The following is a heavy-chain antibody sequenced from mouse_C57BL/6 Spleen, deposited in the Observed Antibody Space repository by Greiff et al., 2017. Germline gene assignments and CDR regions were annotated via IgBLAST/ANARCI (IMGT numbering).Heavy chain of an antibody. D-gene: IGHD2-4*01. J-gene: IGHJ4*01. CDR3: ARSVYDYFYAMDY. CDR1: GYTFTDYY. V-gene: IGHV1-19*01. CDR2: INPYNGGT. Sequence: VQLQQSGPVLVKPGASVKMSCKASGYTFTDYYMNWVKQSHGKSLEWIGVINPYNGGTSYNQKFKGKATLTVDKSSSTAYMELNSLTSEDSSVYYCARSVYDYFYAMDYWGQGTSGTVSS.